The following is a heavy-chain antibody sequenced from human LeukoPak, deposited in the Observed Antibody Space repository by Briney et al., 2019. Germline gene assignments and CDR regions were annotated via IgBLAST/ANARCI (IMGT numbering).Heavy chain of an antibody. V-gene: IGHV3-23*01. CDR2: ISGSGGST. J-gene: IGHJ4*02. D-gene: IGHD3-9*01. CDR3: AKDQQGWPDIFDY. Sequence: PGGSLRLSCAASGFTFSSYAMSWVRQAPGKGLEWVSAISGSGGSTYYADAVKGRFTISRDNSKNTLYLQMNSLRAEDTAVYYCAKDQQGWPDIFDYWGQGTLVTVSS. CDR1: GFTFSSYA.